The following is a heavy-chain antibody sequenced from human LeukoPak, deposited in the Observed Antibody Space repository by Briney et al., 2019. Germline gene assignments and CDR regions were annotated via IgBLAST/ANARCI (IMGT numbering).Heavy chain of an antibody. CDR1: GFTLSRHS. J-gene: IGHJ5*02. CDR3: ARGIFYGGRNQYIWFDL. Sequence: PGGSLRLSCAVSGFTLSRHSINWVRQAPGRGLEWVSSISTSSSYINYADSVKGRFTISRDNARNSVFLQMNSLRAADTAVYYCARGIFYGGRNQYIWFDLWGQGTLVTVSS. D-gene: IGHD4-23*01. V-gene: IGHV3-21*01. CDR2: ISTSSSYI.